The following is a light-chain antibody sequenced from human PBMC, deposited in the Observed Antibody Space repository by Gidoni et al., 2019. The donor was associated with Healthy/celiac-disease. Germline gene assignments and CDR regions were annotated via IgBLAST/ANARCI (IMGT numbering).Light chain of an antibody. CDR2: EVS. CDR1: SSDVGGYNY. V-gene: IGLV2-14*01. J-gene: IGLJ3*02. Sequence: QSALTQPASVSGSPGHSITISCTGTSSDVGGYNYVSWYQQHPGKAPKLMIYEVSNRPSGVSNRFSGSKSGNTASLPISGLQAEDEADYYCSSYTSSSTWVFGGGTKLTVL. CDR3: SSYTSSSTWV.